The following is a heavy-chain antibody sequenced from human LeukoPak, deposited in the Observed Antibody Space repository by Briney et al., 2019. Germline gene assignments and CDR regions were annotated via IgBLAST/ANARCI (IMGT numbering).Heavy chain of an antibody. CDR3: ARAPGSGWSD. V-gene: IGHV4-38-2*02. D-gene: IGHD6-19*01. J-gene: IGHJ4*02. CDR2: ISNSGKT. CDR1: GYSIGSGYY. Sequence: SETLSLTCTVSGYSIGSGYYWGWIRQPPGEGLEWIGAISNSGKTYYKSSLQSRVTISMDTLKNDFSLRLTSATVADTAFYYCARAPGSGWSDWSQGTLVTVSS.